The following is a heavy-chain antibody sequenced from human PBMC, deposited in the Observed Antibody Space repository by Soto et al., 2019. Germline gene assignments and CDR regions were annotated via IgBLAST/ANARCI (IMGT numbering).Heavy chain of an antibody. J-gene: IGHJ6*02. CDR1: GFTFSSYG. V-gene: IGHV3-30*18. CDR3: AKRDYIRTSCRQGYYYGMDV. D-gene: IGHD2-2*01. CDR2: ISSDGSNK. Sequence: QVQLVESGGGVVQPGRSLRLSCAASGFTFSSYGMHWVRQAPGKGLEWVAVISSDGSNKYYADSVKGRFTISRDNSKSTLHLQMNSLRAEDTAVYYCAKRDYIRTSCRQGYYYGMDVWGQGTTVTVSS.